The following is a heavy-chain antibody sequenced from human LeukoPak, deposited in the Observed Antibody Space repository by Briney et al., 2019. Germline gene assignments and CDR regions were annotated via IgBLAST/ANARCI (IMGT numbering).Heavy chain of an antibody. V-gene: IGHV1-69*13. CDR1: GGTFSSYA. CDR2: IIPIFGTA. Sequence: SVKVSCKASGGTFSSYAISWVRQAPGQGLEWMGGIIPIFGTANYAQKFQGRVTITADEPTSTAYMELSSLRSEDTAVYYCARGTIAAARSAPKRYYFDYWGQGTLVTVSS. D-gene: IGHD6-13*01. CDR3: ARGTIAAARSAPKRYYFDY. J-gene: IGHJ4*02.